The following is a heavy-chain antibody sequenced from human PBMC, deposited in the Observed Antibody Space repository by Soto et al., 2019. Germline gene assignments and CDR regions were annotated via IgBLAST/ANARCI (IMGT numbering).Heavy chain of an antibody. J-gene: IGHJ4*02. D-gene: IGHD3-9*01. CDR1: GFSVGNNF. Sequence: LVQSGGGLVQAGGSLRLSCTCFGFSVGNNFLTWFRQAPGKGLEWVSVSYNDGRTFYTDSVKGRFVAARDNSQHTMDLQMNNLRVDDTASYYCAGDSHKGWRSDWWGQGDLVTFAS. CDR2: SYNDGRT. CDR3: AGDSHKGWRSDW. V-gene: IGHV3-66*01.